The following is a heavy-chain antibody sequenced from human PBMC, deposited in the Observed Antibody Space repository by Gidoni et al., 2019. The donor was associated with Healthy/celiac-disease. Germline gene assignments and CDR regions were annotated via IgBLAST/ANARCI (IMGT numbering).Heavy chain of an antibody. CDR2: IIPILGIA. D-gene: IGHD5-12*01. J-gene: IGHJ5*02. CDR3: ARGYSGYDFLWQHHRNRRNWFDP. CDR1: GGTFSSYA. Sequence: QVQLVQSGAEVQKPGSSVKVSCKASGGTFSSYAIRWVRQAPGQGLEWMGRIIPILGIANYAQKFQGRVTITADKSTSTAYMELSSLRSEDTAVYYCARGYSGYDFLWQHHRNRRNWFDPWGQGTLVTVSS. V-gene: IGHV1-69*04.